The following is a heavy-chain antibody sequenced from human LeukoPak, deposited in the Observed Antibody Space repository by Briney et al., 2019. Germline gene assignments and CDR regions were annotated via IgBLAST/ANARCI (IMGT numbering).Heavy chain of an antibody. CDR3: ASVREWELQNAPFDY. J-gene: IGHJ4*02. CDR2: IKQDGSEK. D-gene: IGHD1-26*01. CDR1: GFTFSSYW. V-gene: IGHV3-7*01. Sequence: GGSLRLSCAASGFTFSSYWMSWVRQAPGKGLEWVANIKQDGSEKYYVDSVKGRFTISRDNAKNSLYLQMNSLGAEDTAVYYCASVREWELQNAPFDYWGQGALVTVSS.